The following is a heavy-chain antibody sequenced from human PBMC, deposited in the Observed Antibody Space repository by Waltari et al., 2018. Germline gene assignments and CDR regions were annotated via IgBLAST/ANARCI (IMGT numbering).Heavy chain of an antibody. CDR3: AKACSGGTFCYYIDH. D-gene: IGHD2-15*01. J-gene: IGHJ4*02. V-gene: IGHV3-30*18. CDR1: GFRFSNVG. CDR2: ISHDGSYK. Sequence: QVQLVESGGGVVQPGRSLRLSCAASGFRFSNVGMHWVRQAPGKGLEWVEIISHDGSYKHYADSVKGRFTISRDNSKNTLYLQMINLRPEDTATYYCAKACSGGTFCYYIDHWGQGTLVTVSS.